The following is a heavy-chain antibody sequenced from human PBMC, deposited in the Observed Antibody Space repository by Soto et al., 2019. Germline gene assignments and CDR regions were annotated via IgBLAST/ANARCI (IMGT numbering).Heavy chain of an antibody. D-gene: IGHD1-26*01. CDR2: IVVGSGNT. J-gene: IGHJ6*02. CDR1: GFTFTSSA. CDR3: AALRRIVGATAYYYGMDV. Sequence: SVKVSCEASGFTFTSSAVQWVRQARGQRLEWIGRIVVGSGNTNYAQKFQERVTITRDMSTSTAYMELSSLRSEDTAVYYCAALRRIVGATAYYYGMDVWGQGTTVTVSS. V-gene: IGHV1-58*01.